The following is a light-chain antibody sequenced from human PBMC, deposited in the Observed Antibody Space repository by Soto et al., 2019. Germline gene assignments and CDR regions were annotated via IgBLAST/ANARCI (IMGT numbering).Light chain of an antibody. CDR3: QEYNILPPYT. Sequence: EIVMTQSPATLSVSPGERATLYSKASQRISSNLAWYQQKPGQPPRLLIYGASTRASGIPARFSGSGSGTEFTLTIRGLQSEDLALYYCQEYNILPPYTFGQGTKLEIK. V-gene: IGKV3-15*01. J-gene: IGKJ2*01. CDR1: QRISSN. CDR2: GAS.